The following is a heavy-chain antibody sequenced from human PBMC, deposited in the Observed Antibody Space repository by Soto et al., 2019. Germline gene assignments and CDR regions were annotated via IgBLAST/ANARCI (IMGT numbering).Heavy chain of an antibody. Sequence: SETLSLTCTVSGGSISSSSYYWGWIRQPPGKGLEWIGSIYYSGSTYYNPSLKSRVTISVDTSKNQFSLKLSSVTAADTAVYYCARHYYGDDFTYFSYWGQGTLVTVSS. CDR3: ARHYYGDDFTYFSY. D-gene: IGHD4-17*01. J-gene: IGHJ4*02. V-gene: IGHV4-39*01. CDR2: IYYSGST. CDR1: GGSISSSSYY.